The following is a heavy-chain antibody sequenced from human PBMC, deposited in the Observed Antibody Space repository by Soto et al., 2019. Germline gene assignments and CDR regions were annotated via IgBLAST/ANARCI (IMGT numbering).Heavy chain of an antibody. CDR2: IYYSGST. CDR1: GGSIGSYY. CDR3: ARGRSYYDSSGRYAFDI. Sequence: SETLSLTCTVSGGSIGSYYWSWIGQPPGKGLEWIGYIYYSGSTNYNPSLKSRVTISVDTSKNQFSLKLSSVTAADTAVYYCARGRSYYDSSGRYAFDIWGQGTMVT. D-gene: IGHD3-22*01. J-gene: IGHJ3*02. V-gene: IGHV4-59*13.